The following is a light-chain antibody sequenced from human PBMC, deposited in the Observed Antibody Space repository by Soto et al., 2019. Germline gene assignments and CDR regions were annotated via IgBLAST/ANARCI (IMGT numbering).Light chain of an antibody. CDR3: AAWDGSLNVYV. CDR2: SNN. J-gene: IGLJ1*01. Sequence: QSVLTQPPSASGTPGQRVTISCSGSSSNIGSNTVNWYQQLPRTAPKVLIYSNNQRPSGVPDRFSGSKSGPSASLAISGLQSEDEADYYCAAWDGSLNVYVFGTGTKLTVL. V-gene: IGLV1-44*01. CDR1: SSNIGSNT.